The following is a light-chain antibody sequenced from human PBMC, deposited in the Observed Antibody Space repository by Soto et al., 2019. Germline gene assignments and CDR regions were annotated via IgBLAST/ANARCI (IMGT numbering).Light chain of an antibody. CDR1: QSVTNRY. V-gene: IGKV3-20*01. Sequence: ESVLTQSPGTLSLSPVERATLSCRASQSVTNRYFAWYQQRPGQAPRLLIYGISNRATGIPDRFSGSGSGTDFTLTISRLEPEDFVVYYCQQYSSLPHTFGQGTKVDIK. CDR2: GIS. CDR3: QQYSSLPHT. J-gene: IGKJ2*01.